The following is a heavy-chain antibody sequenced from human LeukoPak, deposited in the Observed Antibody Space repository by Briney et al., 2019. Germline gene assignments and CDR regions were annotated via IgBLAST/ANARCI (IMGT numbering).Heavy chain of an antibody. J-gene: IGHJ4*02. CDR1: GFTFSTYW. D-gene: IGHD5/OR15-5a*01. CDR2: ISSSGTAI. CDR3: ARSTPLDY. V-gene: IGHV3-48*04. Sequence: GGSLRLSCAASGFTFSTYWMNWVRQAPGKGLEWGSYISSSGTAIYYADSVKGRFTISRDNAKTSLYLQMNSLRAEATAVYYCARSTPLDYWGQGTIVTVSS.